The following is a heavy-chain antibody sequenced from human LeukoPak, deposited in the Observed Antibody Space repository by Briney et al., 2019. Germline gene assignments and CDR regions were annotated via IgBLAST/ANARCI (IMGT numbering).Heavy chain of an antibody. J-gene: IGHJ4*02. V-gene: IGHV3-30*02. D-gene: IGHD1/OR15-1a*01. CDR1: GFTFSSYG. CDR3: ATWRGDWHSFDY. CDR2: IWYDGSNK. Sequence: PGGSLRLSCAASGFTFSSYGMHWVRQAPGKGLEWVAIIWYDGSNKYYTDSVKGRFTISRDNSKNTLYLQMNSLRGDDTAVYYCATWRGDWHSFDYWGQGTPVTV.